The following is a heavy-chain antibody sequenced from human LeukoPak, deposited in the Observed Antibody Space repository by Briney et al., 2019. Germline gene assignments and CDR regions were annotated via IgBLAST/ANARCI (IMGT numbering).Heavy chain of an antibody. J-gene: IGHJ3*02. CDR2: IYYSGST. V-gene: IGHV4-30-4*01. CDR3: ARDSEEFPAFDI. Sequence: PSQTLSLTCTVSGGSISSGDYYWSWIRQPPGTGLEWIGYIYYSGSTYYNPSLKSRVTISVDTSKNQFSLKLSSVTAADTAVYYCARDSEEFPAFDIWGQGTMVTVSS. D-gene: IGHD3-10*01. CDR1: GGSISSGDYY.